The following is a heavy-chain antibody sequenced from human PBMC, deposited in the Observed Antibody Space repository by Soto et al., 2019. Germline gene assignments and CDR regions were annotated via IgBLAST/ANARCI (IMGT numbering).Heavy chain of an antibody. Sequence: GASVKVSCKASGYSLIGYGINWVRQAPGQGPEWMGWISPYDGKTTFSQNFQGRVSMTTDTSTSTAYMEMRSLRFDDTAVYYCARDPNVYSTSYFGDLWGQGTLVNVSS. J-gene: IGHJ5*02. CDR1: GYSLIGYG. CDR2: ISPYDGKT. V-gene: IGHV1-18*01. D-gene: IGHD6-13*01. CDR3: ARDPNVYSTSYFGDL.